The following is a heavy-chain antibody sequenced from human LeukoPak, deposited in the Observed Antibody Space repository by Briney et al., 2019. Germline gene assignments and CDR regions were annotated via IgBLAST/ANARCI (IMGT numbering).Heavy chain of an antibody. D-gene: IGHD1-7*01. V-gene: IGHV1-69*01. CDR2: IIPIFGTA. CDR1: GGTFSSYA. Sequence: ASVKVSCKASGGTFSSYAISWVRQAPGQGLEWMGGIIPIFGTANYAQKFQGRVTITADESTSTAYMELSSLRSEDTAVYYCARPAHPGTTSSDFDYWGQGTLVTVSS. CDR3: ARPAHPGTTSSDFDY. J-gene: IGHJ4*02.